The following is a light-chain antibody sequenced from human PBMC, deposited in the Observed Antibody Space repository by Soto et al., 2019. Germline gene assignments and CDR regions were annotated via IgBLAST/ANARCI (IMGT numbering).Light chain of an antibody. J-gene: IGKJ4*01. CDR2: DAS. CDR1: QSISSW. V-gene: IGKV1-5*01. CDR3: QQYNSYFLS. Sequence: DIQMTQSPSTLSASVGDRVTITCRASQSISSWLAWYQQKPGKAPKLLIYDASSLESGVPSRFSGSGSGTEFALTISSLQPDDFATYSCQQYNSYFLSFGGGTKVEIK.